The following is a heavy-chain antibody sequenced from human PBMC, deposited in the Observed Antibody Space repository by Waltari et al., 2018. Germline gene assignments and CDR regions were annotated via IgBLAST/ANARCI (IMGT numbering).Heavy chain of an antibody. D-gene: IGHD2-2*01. CDR3: ARSYCSSTSCYDSYYYYYGMDV. CDR2: ISSSGSTI. CDR1: GFTFSSYE. Sequence: EVQLVESGGGLVQPGGSLRLSCAASGFTFSSYEMNWVRQAPGKGLEWVSYISSSGSTIYYADSVKGRFTISRDNSKNTLYLQMNSLRAEDTAVYYCARSYCSSTSCYDSYYYYYGMDVWGQGTTVTVSS. V-gene: IGHV3-48*03. J-gene: IGHJ6*02.